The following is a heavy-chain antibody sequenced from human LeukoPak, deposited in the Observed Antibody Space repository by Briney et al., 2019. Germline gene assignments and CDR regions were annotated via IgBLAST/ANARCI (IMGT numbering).Heavy chain of an antibody. J-gene: IGHJ4*02. V-gene: IGHV3-7*03. D-gene: IGHD3-10*01. CDR1: GFTFSTSW. Sequence: GGSLRLSCAASGFTFSTSWMNWVRQAPGKGLEWVANIKQDGSEKYYVDSVKGRFTISRDNAENSLYLQMNSLRVEDTAVYYCARDGSGSPYTPYYFDYWGQGIRVTVSS. CDR2: IKQDGSEK. CDR3: ARDGSGSPYTPYYFDY.